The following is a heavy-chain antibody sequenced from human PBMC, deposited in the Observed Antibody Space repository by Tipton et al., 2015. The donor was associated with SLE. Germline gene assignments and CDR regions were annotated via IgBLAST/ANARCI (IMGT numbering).Heavy chain of an antibody. CDR2: VYHGGGS. CDR1: GGSITSYY. V-gene: IGHV4-59*08. CDR3: ASSQYCSDSSCYSFDY. D-gene: IGHD2-2*02. Sequence: TLSLTCTVSGGSITSYYWTWIRQPPGKRLEWIGFVYHGGGSNYNPSLESRVTISVDTSKNQFSLQLSSVTAADTAVYHCASSQYCSDSSCYSFDYWGQGTLVTVSS. J-gene: IGHJ4*02.